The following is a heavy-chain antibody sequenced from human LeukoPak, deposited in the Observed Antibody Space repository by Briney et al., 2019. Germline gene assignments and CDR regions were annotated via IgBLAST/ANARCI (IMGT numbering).Heavy chain of an antibody. V-gene: IGHV4-34*01. CDR2: IDHRGTA. D-gene: IGHD3-3*01. CDR1: GASYNAYY. CDR3: AVGITILGAAASFDS. J-gene: IGHJ4*02. Sequence: PSETLSLTCAVYGASYNAYYWSWIRQPPGKGLEWIGDIDHRGTATYNPSLKSRLTISADASKNQFSLKLNSVTDADTAVYYCAVGITILGAAASFDSWGQRNLVIVSS.